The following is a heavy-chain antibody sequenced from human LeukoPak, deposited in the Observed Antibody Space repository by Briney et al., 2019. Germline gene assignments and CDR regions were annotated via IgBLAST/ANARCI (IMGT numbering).Heavy chain of an antibody. CDR1: GYTFTTYY. D-gene: IGHD3-16*02. CDR3: ARVYDYIWGTYRYALDH. J-gene: IGHJ4*02. V-gene: IGHV1-2*02. Sequence: ASVKVSCKASGYTFTTYYMHWLRQAPGQGLEWMGWINPNSGATKFAQKFQGRVTMTRDTYISTASMELSSLRSDDTAVYYCARVYDYIWGTYRYALDHWGQGTLVTVSS. CDR2: INPNSGAT.